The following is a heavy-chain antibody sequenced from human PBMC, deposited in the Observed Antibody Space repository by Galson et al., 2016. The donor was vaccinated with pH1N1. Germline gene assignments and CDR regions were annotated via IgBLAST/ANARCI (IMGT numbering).Heavy chain of an antibody. CDR3: ARHQSSADNYFLYNMDV. J-gene: IGHJ6*02. D-gene: IGHD2/OR15-2a*01. Sequence: VKKPGESLKISCKGSGYIFSTFWIGWVRPMPGKGLEWMGIVYPGDSDTRYNPSFKGQVTISVDKSISTAYLQWSSLKASDSAIYFCARHQSSADNYFLYNMDVWGQGTTVTVSS. CDR1: GYIFSTFW. V-gene: IGHV5-51*01. CDR2: VYPGDSDT.